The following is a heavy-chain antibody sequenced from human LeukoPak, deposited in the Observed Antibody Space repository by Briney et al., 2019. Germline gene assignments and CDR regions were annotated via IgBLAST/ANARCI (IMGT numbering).Heavy chain of an antibody. D-gene: IGHD5-18*01. Sequence: GRSLRLSCAASGFTFSSYGMHWVRQAPGKGLECVGRIRGKTDGGTTDYAAPVKGRFTISRDDSKNTLYLQMNSLRTEDTAVYYCTTEMDTAIYYWGQGTLVTVSS. CDR1: GFTFSSYG. CDR3: TTEMDTAIYY. CDR2: IRGKTDGGTT. V-gene: IGHV3-15*07. J-gene: IGHJ4*02.